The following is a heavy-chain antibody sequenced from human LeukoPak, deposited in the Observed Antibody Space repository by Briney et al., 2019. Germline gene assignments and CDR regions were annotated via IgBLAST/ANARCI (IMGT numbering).Heavy chain of an antibody. J-gene: IGHJ4*02. V-gene: IGHV3-23*01. Sequence: GSLRLSCAASGFTLSSYAMSWVRQAPGKGLEWVSAISGSGSGSSTYYADCVKGRFTISRDNSKNTLYLQMNSLRAEDTAVYYCASPDSSGWYHDYWGQGTLVTVSS. CDR3: ASPDSSGWYHDY. CDR2: ISGSGSGSST. CDR1: GFTLSSYA. D-gene: IGHD6-19*01.